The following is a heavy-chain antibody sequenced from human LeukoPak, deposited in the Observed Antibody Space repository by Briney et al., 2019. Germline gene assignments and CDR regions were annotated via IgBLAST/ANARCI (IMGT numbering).Heavy chain of an antibody. Sequence: GGSLRLSCAASGFTFSSYSMNWVRQAPGKGLEWVSYISSSSSTIYYADSVKGRFTISRDNAKNSLYLQMNSLRAEDTAVYYCATDQGYSSGRVDYWGQGTLVTVSS. CDR1: GFTFSSYS. V-gene: IGHV3-48*04. CDR2: ISSSSSTI. J-gene: IGHJ4*02. D-gene: IGHD6-19*01. CDR3: ATDQGYSSGRVDY.